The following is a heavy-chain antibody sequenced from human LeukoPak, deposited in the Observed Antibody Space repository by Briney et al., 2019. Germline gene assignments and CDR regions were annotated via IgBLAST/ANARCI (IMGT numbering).Heavy chain of an antibody. CDR2: ISYDGSNK. D-gene: IGHD2-15*01. Sequence: HGGSLRLSCAASGFTFSSYAMHWVRQAPGKGLEWVAVISYDGSNKYYADSVKGRFTISRDNSKNTLYLQMNSLRAEDTAVYYCARGGPEYCSGGSCFYFDYWGQGTLVTVSS. V-gene: IGHV3-30*04. CDR1: GFTFSSYA. CDR3: ARGGPEYCSGGSCFYFDY. J-gene: IGHJ4*02.